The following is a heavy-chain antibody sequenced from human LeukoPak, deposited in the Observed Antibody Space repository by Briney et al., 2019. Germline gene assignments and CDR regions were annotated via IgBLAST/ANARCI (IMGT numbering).Heavy chain of an antibody. CDR2: IYYSGST. Sequence: PSETLSLTCTVSGGSISSSSYYWGWIRQPPGKGLEWIGSIYYSGSTYYNPSLKSRVTISVDTSKNQFSLKLSSVTAADTAVYYCASTVVPGYFDYWGQGTLVTVSS. CDR3: ASTVVPGYFDY. CDR1: GGSISSSSYY. D-gene: IGHD4-23*01. J-gene: IGHJ4*02. V-gene: IGHV4-39*07.